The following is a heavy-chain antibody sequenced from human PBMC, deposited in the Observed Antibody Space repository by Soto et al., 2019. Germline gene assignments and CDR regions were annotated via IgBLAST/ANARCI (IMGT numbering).Heavy chain of an antibody. Sequence: QVQLVESGGGVVQPGRSLRLSCAASGFTFSSYGMHWVRQAPGKGLECVAVIGYDGSNKYYADSVKGRFTISRDNSKNTRDLQRNSLGAEDTAVCYCASERDRNWFDPWGQGTLVTVSS. CDR1: GFTFSSYG. V-gene: IGHV3-33*01. J-gene: IGHJ5*02. CDR3: ASERDRNWFDP. CDR2: IGYDGSNK.